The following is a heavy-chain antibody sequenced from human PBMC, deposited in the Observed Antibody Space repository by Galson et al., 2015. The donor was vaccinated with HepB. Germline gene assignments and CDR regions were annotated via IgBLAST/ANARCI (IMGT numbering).Heavy chain of an antibody. CDR3: ATRGRYFDFWSGYRMHDAFDI. D-gene: IGHD3-3*01. J-gene: IGHJ3*02. CDR1: GGSIRTSY. CDR2: IYHSGST. V-gene: IGHV4-59*08. Sequence: SETLSLTCTVSGGSIRTSYWNWIRQPPGKGLEWIGHIYHSGSTNYNPSLKSRVTISVDTSKNQFSLKLSSVTAADTAVYYCATRGRYFDFWSGYRMHDAFDIWGQGTMVTVSS.